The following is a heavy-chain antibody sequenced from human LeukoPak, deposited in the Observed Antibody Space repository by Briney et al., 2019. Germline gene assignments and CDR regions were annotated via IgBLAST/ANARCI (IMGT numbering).Heavy chain of an antibody. Sequence: PSETLSLTCTVSGGSIGTSSYYWGWIRQPPGKGLEWIGTIYYSGGTFYNPSLKSRVTISLDTSKNQFSLNLNSVTAADTAVYYCASSYYYGSGSRPYYYGMDVWGQGTTVTVSS. D-gene: IGHD3-10*01. CDR1: GGSIGTSSYY. J-gene: IGHJ6*02. CDR2: IYYSGGT. CDR3: ASSYYYGSGSRPYYYGMDV. V-gene: IGHV4-39*07.